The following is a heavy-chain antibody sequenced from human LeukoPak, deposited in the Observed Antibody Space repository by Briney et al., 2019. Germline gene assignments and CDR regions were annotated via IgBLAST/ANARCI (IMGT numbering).Heavy chain of an antibody. CDR2: ISSSSSYI. J-gene: IGHJ6*03. V-gene: IGHV3-21*01. CDR1: GFTFSSYS. Sequence: GGSLRLSCAASGFTFSSYSMNWVRQAPGKGLEWVSSISSSSSYIYYADSVKGRFTISRDNAKNSLYLQMNSLRAEDTAVYYCARDLIGGYYFYYYMGVWGKGTTVTVSS. D-gene: IGHD5-12*01. CDR3: ARDLIGGYYFYYYMGV.